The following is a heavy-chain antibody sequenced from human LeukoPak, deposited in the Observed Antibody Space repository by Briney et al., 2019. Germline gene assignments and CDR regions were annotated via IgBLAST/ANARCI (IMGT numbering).Heavy chain of an antibody. Sequence: GGSLRLSCEASGFTFSSYSMNWVRQAPGKGLEWISYISSSSTTIYYAGSVKGRFTISRDNAKNSLYLQMNSLRAEDTAVYYCARDASYFDWLLPTAYGMDVWGQGTTVTVSS. J-gene: IGHJ6*02. CDR1: GFTFSSYS. D-gene: IGHD3-9*01. CDR2: ISSSSTTI. V-gene: IGHV3-48*01. CDR3: ARDASYFDWLLPTAYGMDV.